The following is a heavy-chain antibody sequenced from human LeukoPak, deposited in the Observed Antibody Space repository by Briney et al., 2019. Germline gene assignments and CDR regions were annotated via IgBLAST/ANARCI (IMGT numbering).Heavy chain of an antibody. D-gene: IGHD2-2*01. V-gene: IGHV4-59*01. CDR2: IYYSGST. Sequence: SETLSLTCTVSGGSISSYYWSWIRQPPGKGLEWIGYIYYSGSTNYNPSLKSRVTISVDTSKNQFSLKLSSVTAADTAVYYCAGDPGYCSSTSCYYYFDYWGRGTLVTVSS. CDR3: AGDPGYCSSTSCYYYFDY. CDR1: GGSISSYY. J-gene: IGHJ4*02.